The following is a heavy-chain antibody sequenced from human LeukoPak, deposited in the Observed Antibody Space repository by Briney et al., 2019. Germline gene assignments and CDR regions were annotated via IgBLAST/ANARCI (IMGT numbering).Heavy chain of an antibody. CDR3: AREGTGDGYYYNYYMDV. CDR1: GFTFSSYS. CDR2: IGTRSSYI. V-gene: IGHV3-21*01. J-gene: IGHJ6*03. D-gene: IGHD7-27*01. Sequence: GGSLRLSCAASGFTFSSYSMNWVRQAPGKGLEWVSSIGTRSSYIYYADSVKGRFTISRDSAKNSLYLQMNSLRAEDTAVYYCAREGTGDGYYYNYYMDVWGKGTTVTVSS.